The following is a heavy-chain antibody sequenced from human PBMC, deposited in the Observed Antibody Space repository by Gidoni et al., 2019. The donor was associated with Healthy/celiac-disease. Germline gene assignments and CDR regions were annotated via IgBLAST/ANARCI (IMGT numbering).Heavy chain of an antibody. V-gene: IGHV4-39*01. J-gene: IGHJ5*02. Sequence: QLQLPESGPGLVKPSETLSLTCTVSGGPISSSSYHWGWIRHPPGKGMEWIGSIYYRGSTYYNPSLKSRVTISVDTSKNQFSLKLSSVTAADTAVYYCARRGVGATGWFDPWGQGTLVTVSS. CDR1: GGPISSSSYH. CDR2: IYYRGST. CDR3: ARRGVGATGWFDP. D-gene: IGHD1-26*01.